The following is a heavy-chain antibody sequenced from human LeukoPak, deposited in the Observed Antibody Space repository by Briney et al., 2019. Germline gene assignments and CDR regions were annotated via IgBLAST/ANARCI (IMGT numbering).Heavy chain of an antibody. CDR3: ARDLIAAAGTVNWFDP. V-gene: IGHV1-18*01. D-gene: IGHD6-13*01. J-gene: IGHJ5*02. CDR2: ISAYNGNT. CDR1: GYTFTSYG. Sequence: GASVKVSCKASGYTFTSYGISWVRQAPGQGLEWMGWISAYNGNTNYAQKLQGRVTTTTDASTSTAYMELRSLRSDDTAVYYCARDLIAAAGTVNWFDPWGQGTLVTVSS.